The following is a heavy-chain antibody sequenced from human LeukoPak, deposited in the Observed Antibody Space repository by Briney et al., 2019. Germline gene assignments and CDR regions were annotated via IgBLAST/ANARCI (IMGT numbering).Heavy chain of an antibody. V-gene: IGHV3-7*01. Sequence: GGSLRLSCAASGFTFSTFRMSCVRQAPGKGLEWGANITQDGGDNYYVDSVKGRFTSSRDNAKNSLFLQMNSLRAEDTAVYYCARVRCSSNSCFPDYWGQGTLVTVSS. J-gene: IGHJ4*02. CDR2: ITQDGGDN. CDR1: GFTFSTFR. CDR3: ARVRCSSNSCFPDY. D-gene: IGHD2-2*01.